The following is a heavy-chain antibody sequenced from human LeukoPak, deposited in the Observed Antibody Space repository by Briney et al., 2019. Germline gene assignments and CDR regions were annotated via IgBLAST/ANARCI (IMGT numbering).Heavy chain of an antibody. J-gene: IGHJ4*02. CDR3: ARDPSSAFDY. CDR1: GFTFSSYA. CDR2: ISYDGSNK. Sequence: GRSLRLSCAASGFTFSSYAMHWVRQAPGKGLEWVAVISYDGSNKYYADSVKGRFTISRDNSKNTLYLQMNSLRAEDTAVYYCARDPSSAFDYWGQGTLVTVSS. V-gene: IGHV3-30-3*01.